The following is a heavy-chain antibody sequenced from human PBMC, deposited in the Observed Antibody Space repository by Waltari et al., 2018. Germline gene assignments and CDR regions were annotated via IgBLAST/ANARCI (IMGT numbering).Heavy chain of an antibody. CDR1: GGSFSGYY. J-gene: IGHJ4*03. V-gene: IGHV4-34*01. CDR3: ARRGPPAAAGSYYFDY. CDR2: INPSGST. Sequence: QVQLQQWGAGLLKPSETLSLTCAVYGGSFSGYYWSWIRQPPGKGLEWIGEINPSGSTNYNPSLKSRVTISVDTSKNQFSLKLSSVTAADTAVYYCARRGPPAAAGSYYFDYWGQGTMVTVSS. D-gene: IGHD6-13*01.